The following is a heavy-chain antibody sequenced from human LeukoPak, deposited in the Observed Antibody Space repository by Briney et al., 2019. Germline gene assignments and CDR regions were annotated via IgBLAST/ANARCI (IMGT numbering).Heavy chain of an antibody. CDR1: GYSISSGYY. Sequence: SETLSLTCTVSGYSISSGYYWSWIRPPAGKGLEWIGRIYTSGSTNYNPSLKSRVTMSVDTSKNQFSLKLSSVTAADTAVYYCAREGGYQLLLGDYFDYWGQGTLVTVSS. D-gene: IGHD2-2*01. CDR2: IYTSGST. J-gene: IGHJ4*02. V-gene: IGHV4-4*07. CDR3: AREGGYQLLLGDYFDY.